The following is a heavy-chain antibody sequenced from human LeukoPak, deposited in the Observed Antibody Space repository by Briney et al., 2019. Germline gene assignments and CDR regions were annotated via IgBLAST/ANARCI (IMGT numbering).Heavy chain of an antibody. V-gene: IGHV4-59*01. CDR3: ARAIGYSSGWYYFDY. CDR1: GGSISSYY. Sequence: SETLSLICSVSGGSISSYYWSWIRQPPGKGLEWIGYIYYGGSTSYNPSLKSRVTISVDTSKKQFSLKLSSVTAADTAVYYCARAIGYSSGWYYFDYWGQGTLVTVSS. CDR2: IYYGGST. J-gene: IGHJ4*02. D-gene: IGHD6-19*01.